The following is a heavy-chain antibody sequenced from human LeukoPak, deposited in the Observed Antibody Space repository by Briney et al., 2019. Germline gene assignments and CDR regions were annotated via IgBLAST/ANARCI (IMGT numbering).Heavy chain of an antibody. V-gene: IGHV4-34*01. CDR2: INHSGST. CDR3: ARVLVAAAGTRRGWFDP. Sequence: SETLSLTCTVSGGSISSYYWSWIRQPPGKGLEWIGEINHSGSTNYNPSLKSRVTISVDTSKNQFSLKLSSVTAADTAVYYCARVLVAAAGTRRGWFDPWGQGTLVTVSS. J-gene: IGHJ5*02. D-gene: IGHD6-13*01. CDR1: GGSISSYY.